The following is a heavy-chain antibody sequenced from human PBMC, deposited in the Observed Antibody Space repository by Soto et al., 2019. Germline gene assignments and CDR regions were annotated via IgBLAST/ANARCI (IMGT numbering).Heavy chain of an antibody. CDR1: GYSFTSYW. J-gene: IGHJ6*04. CDR2: IDPSDSYT. CDR3: ARAYRYYYYSMDV. V-gene: IGHV5-10-1*01. Sequence: GESMKISCKGSGYSFTSYWISWVRQMPGKGLEWMGRIDPSDSYTNYSPSFQGHVTISADKSISTAYLQWSSLKASDTAMYYWARAYRYYYYSMDVWGKGTTVTVSS.